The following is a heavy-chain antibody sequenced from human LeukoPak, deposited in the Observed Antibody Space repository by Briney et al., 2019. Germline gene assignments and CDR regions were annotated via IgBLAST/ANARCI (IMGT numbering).Heavy chain of an antibody. CDR3: AKVNRPYYDSGALGH. J-gene: IGHJ4*02. CDR1: GFTFASYA. Sequence: PGGSLRLSCAASGFTFASYAMKWVRQAPGMGLEWVSGISGTGGTTYYAGSVKGRFTISRDNSKNTLYLEMSSLRAEDTAVYFCAKVNRPYYDSGALGHWGQGTLVTVSS. V-gene: IGHV3-23*01. D-gene: IGHD3-16*01. CDR2: ISGTGGTT.